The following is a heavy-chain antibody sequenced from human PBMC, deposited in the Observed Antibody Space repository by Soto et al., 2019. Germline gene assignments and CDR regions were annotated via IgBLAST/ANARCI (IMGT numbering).Heavy chain of an antibody. V-gene: IGHV3-23*01. Sequence: EVQLLESGGGLVQPGGSLRLSCAASGFTFGTYAMKWLRQAPGRGLECVSFISGSGRTTYYADSVKGRFTVSRDTSKNTMYLQMNSLRAEDTALYYCAKFRGPSYSYYYMHVWGKGTTVTVSS. CDR3: AKFRGPSYSYYYMHV. D-gene: IGHD3-16*01. CDR1: GFTFGTYA. J-gene: IGHJ6*03. CDR2: ISGSGRTT.